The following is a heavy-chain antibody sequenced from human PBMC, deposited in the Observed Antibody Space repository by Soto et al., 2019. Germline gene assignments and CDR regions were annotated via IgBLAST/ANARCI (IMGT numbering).Heavy chain of an antibody. Sequence: GESLKISCKGSGYSFTSYWIGWVRQMPGKGLEWMGIIYPGDSDTRYSPSFQGQVTISADKSISTAYLQWSSLRAEDTAVYYCAKAGRGYGDYWDYYYYYMDVWGKGTTVTVSS. V-gene: IGHV5-51*01. CDR2: IYPGDSDT. J-gene: IGHJ6*03. CDR3: AKAGRGYGDYWDYYYYYMDV. CDR1: GYSFTSYW. D-gene: IGHD4-17*01.